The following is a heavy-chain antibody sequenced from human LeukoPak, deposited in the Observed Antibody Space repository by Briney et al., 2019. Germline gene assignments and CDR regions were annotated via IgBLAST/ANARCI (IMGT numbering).Heavy chain of an antibody. V-gene: IGHV3-23*01. CDR2: IDGGGDAT. Sequence: GGSLRLSCAASGFTFNNYAMGWVRRPPGKGLEWLSAIDGGGDATKYADSVKGRFTISRDNSKNTLYLQMNSLRAEDTAVYYCAKGGRGFFGNWGQGTLVTVSS. J-gene: IGHJ4*02. CDR1: GFTFNNYA. D-gene: IGHD3-3*01. CDR3: AKGGRGFFGN.